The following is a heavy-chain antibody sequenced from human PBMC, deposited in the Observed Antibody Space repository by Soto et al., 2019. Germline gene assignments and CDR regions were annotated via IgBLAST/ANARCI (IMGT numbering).Heavy chain of an antibody. CDR2: IIPIFGTA. V-gene: IGHV1-69*01. D-gene: IGHD4-17*01. CDR1: GGTFSSYA. J-gene: IGHJ6*02. Sequence: QVQLVQSGAEVKKPGSSVKVSCKASGGTFSSYAISWVRQAPGQGLEWMGGIIPIFGTANYAQKIQGRVTITADESTSTAYMELSSLRSEDTAVYYCARRAKDIHGDYLNPIYYYGRDVWGQGTTVTVSS. CDR3: ARRAKDIHGDYLNPIYYYGRDV.